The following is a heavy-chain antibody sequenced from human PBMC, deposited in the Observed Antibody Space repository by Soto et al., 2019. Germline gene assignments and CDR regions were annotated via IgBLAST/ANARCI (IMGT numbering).Heavy chain of an antibody. CDR3: ARGNDMGRDFDY. D-gene: IGHD3-22*01. CDR1: GGSFSGYY. V-gene: IGHV4-34*01. Sequence: SQTLSLTCAVYGGSFSGYYWSWIRQPPGKGLEWIGEINHSGSTNYNPSLKSRVTISVDTSKNQFSLKLSSVTAADTAVYYCARGNDMGRDFDYWGQGILVTVSS. CDR2: INHSGST. J-gene: IGHJ4*02.